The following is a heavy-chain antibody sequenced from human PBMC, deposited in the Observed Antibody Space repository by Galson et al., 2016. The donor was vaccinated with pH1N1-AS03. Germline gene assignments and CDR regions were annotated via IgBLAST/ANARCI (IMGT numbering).Heavy chain of an antibody. CDR3: ARDGDIVIVPSAIDYYGMDA. J-gene: IGHJ6*02. CDR1: GYKFTSYG. D-gene: IGHD2-2*01. V-gene: IGHV1-18*01. Sequence: SVKVSCKASGYKFTSYGVSWVRQAPGQGLEWMGWISGYNINAKYAEKFQGRVTLTTDKSTSTAYMERRSPTSEDTAVYFCARDGDIVIVPSAIDYYGMDAWGQGTTVTVSS. CDR2: ISGYNINA.